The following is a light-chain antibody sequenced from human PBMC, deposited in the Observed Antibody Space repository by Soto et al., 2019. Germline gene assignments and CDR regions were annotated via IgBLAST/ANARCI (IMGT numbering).Light chain of an antibody. J-gene: IGKJ5*01. CDR3: QQTFSTSIT. CDR1: RDINNF. Sequence: DIQMTQSPSSLSASVGDSVTITCRASRDINNFLNWYQQKSGEAPHLLVYDVSTLHTGVPSRFSGSGSETDFTLTIRGLQPEDSATYYCQQTFSTSITFGQGTRLEIK. CDR2: DVS. V-gene: IGKV1-39*01.